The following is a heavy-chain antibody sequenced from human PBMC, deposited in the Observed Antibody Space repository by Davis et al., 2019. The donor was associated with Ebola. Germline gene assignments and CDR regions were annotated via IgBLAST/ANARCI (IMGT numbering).Heavy chain of an antibody. D-gene: IGHD3-10*01. CDR3: SEMGSSV. J-gene: IGHJ4*02. V-gene: IGHV4-59*03. CDR2: TYYTGNA. CDR1: GSSMTSYY. Sequence: PSETLSLTCTVSGSSMTSYYWSWIRQPPGKGLEWIGSTYYTGNAYYNSSLASRANISVDTSKNQFSLKLTSVTAADTAMYYCSEMGSSVWGQGTLVTVSS.